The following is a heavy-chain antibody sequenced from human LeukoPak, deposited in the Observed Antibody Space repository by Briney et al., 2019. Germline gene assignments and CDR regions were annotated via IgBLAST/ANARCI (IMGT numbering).Heavy chain of an antibody. J-gene: IGHJ4*02. CDR2: FDPEDGEI. V-gene: IGHV1-24*01. Sequence: ASVKVSCKVSGYTLTELSMHWVRQAHGKGLEWMGGFDPEDGEIIYAQKFQGRVTMTEDTSTDTAYMELSSLRSEDTAVYYCATSIAVAANGFDYWGQGTQVTVSS. D-gene: IGHD6-19*01. CDR1: GYTLTELS. CDR3: ATSIAVAANGFDY.